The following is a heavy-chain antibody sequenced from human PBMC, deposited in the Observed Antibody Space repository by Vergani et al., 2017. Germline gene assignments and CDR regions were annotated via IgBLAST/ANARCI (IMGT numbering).Heavy chain of an antibody. CDR2: ISGSGGST. CDR1: GFTFSNAW. V-gene: IGHV3-23*04. Sequence: EVQLVESGGGLVKPGGSLRLSCAASGFTFSNAWMSWVRQAPGKGLEWVSAISGSGGSTYYADSVKGRFTISRDNSKNTLYLQMNSLRAEDTAVYYCAKDTVTMVRGVSYWGQGTLVTVSS. CDR3: AKDTVTMVRGVSY. D-gene: IGHD3-10*01. J-gene: IGHJ4*02.